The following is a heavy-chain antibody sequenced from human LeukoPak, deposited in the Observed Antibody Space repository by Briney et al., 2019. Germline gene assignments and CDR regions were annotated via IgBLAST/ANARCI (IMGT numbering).Heavy chain of an antibody. J-gene: IGHJ4*02. D-gene: IGHD3-10*01. CDR3: ARDLMTRGSGSQD. CDR2: IYYSGST. Sequence: SETLSLTCTASGGSISSSSYYWGWIRQPPEKGLEWIGSIYYSGSTYYNPSLKSRVTISVDTSKNQFSLKLSSVTAADTAVYYCARDLMTRGSGSQDWGQGTLVTVSS. V-gene: IGHV4-39*07. CDR1: GGSISSSSYY.